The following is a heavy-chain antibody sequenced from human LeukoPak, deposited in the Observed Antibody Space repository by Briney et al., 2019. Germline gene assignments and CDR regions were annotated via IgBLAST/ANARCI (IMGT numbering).Heavy chain of an antibody. Sequence: GGSLRLSCAASGFTFSDYYMTWIRQAPGKGLEWVSYISSRSGSSIYYADSVKGRFTISRDNAKNSLYLQVNSLRAEDTALYYCAKDTAPYYYGSGSSYFDYWGQGTLVTVSS. CDR2: ISSRSGSSI. V-gene: IGHV3-11*01. CDR1: GFTFSDYY. J-gene: IGHJ4*02. D-gene: IGHD3-10*01. CDR3: AKDTAPYYYGSGSSYFDY.